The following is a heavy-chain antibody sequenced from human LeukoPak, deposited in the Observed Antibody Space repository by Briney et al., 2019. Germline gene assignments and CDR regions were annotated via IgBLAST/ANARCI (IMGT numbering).Heavy chain of an antibody. D-gene: IGHD1-26*01. V-gene: IGHV3-66*02. CDR1: GFTVSTTY. Sequence: GGSLRLSCAASGFTVSTTYLSWVRQAPGKGLEWVSVVYSGGNTYYTDSVKGRFTISRDNSKNTLYLQMNSLRAEDTAVYYCASNGENSGAFLQFDCWGQGTLVTVSS. CDR3: ASNGENSGAFLQFDC. J-gene: IGHJ4*02. CDR2: VYSGGNT.